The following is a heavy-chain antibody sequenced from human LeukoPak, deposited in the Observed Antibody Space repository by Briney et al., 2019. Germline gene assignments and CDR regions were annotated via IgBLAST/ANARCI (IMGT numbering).Heavy chain of an antibody. Sequence: GGSLRLSCAASGFTFSSYAMSWVRQAPGKGLEWVSAISGSGGSTYYADSVKGRFTISRDSAKNSLYLQMNSLRAEDTAMYYCAKDLHGSSEYYYEKDAFDIWGQGTLVTVSS. J-gene: IGHJ3*02. CDR3: AKDLHGSSEYYYEKDAFDI. V-gene: IGHV3-23*01. CDR1: GFTFSSYA. D-gene: IGHD3-22*01. CDR2: ISGSGGST.